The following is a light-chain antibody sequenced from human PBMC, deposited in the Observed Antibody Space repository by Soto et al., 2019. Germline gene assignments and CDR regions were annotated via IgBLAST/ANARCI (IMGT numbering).Light chain of an antibody. V-gene: IGLV2-14*01. CDR1: SSDVGANNF. Sequence: ALTQPASVSGSPGQSITISCTGTSSDVGANNFVSWYQQHPGKAPKLLIYGVTNRPSGVSNRFSGSKSGNTASLSISGLQADDDGDYYCSSYANTYNWVFGGGTKVTVL. CDR3: SSYANTYNWV. CDR2: GVT. J-gene: IGLJ3*02.